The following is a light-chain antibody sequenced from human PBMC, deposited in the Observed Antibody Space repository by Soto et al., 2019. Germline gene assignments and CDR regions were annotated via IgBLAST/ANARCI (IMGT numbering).Light chain of an antibody. Sequence: EIVLTQSPATLSLSPGERATLSCRASQSVSSYLAWSQQKPGQAPRLLIYAASNRATGIPARFSGSGSGTDFTLTISSLEPEDFAVDYCHQRSDWPITFGQGTRLQIK. CDR2: AAS. CDR3: HQRSDWPIT. V-gene: IGKV3-11*01. J-gene: IGKJ5*01. CDR1: QSVSSY.